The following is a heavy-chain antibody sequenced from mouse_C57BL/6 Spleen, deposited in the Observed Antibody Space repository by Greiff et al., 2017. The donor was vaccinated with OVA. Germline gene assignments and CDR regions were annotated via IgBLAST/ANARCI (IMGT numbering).Heavy chain of an antibody. J-gene: IGHJ4*01. Sequence: EVQLQQSGPELVKPGASVKISCKASGYTFTDYYMNWVKQSHGKSLEWIGDINPNNGGTSYNQKFKGKATLTVDKSSSTAYMELRSLTSEDSAVYYCARGDSSEDYWGQGTSVTVSS. V-gene: IGHV1-26*01. CDR3: ARGDSSEDY. D-gene: IGHD3-2*02. CDR2: INPNNGGT. CDR1: GYTFTDYY.